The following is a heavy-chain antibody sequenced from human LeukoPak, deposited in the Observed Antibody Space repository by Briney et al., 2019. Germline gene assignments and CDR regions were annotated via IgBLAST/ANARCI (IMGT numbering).Heavy chain of an antibody. Sequence: SETLSLTCAVYGGSFSGYYWSWIRQPPGKGLEWIGYIYYSGSNNYNPSLKSRVTISVDTSKNQFSLKLSSVTAADTAVYYCARKAGYYDFWSGYNGANYYYYYMDVWGKGTTVTVSS. J-gene: IGHJ6*03. CDR1: GGSFSGYY. D-gene: IGHD3-3*01. CDR3: ARKAGYYDFWSGYNGANYYYYYMDV. CDR2: IYYSGSN. V-gene: IGHV4-59*01.